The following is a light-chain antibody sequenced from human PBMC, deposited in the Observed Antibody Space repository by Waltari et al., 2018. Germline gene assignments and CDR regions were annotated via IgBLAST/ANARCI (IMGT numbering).Light chain of an antibody. CDR1: SSNIGKND. V-gene: IGLV1-51*01. CDR3: GTWDSSLSAVV. CDR2: DNN. J-gene: IGLJ2*01. Sequence: QSVLTQPPSVSAAPGQRVTITCSGSSSNIGKNDVSCHQQLPGTAPKLLIYDNNKRPSGIPDRFSGSKSGTSATLGITGLQTGDEADYYCGTWDSSLSAVVFGGGTKLTVL.